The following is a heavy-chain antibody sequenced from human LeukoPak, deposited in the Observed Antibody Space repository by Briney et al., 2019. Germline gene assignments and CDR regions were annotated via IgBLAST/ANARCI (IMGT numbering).Heavy chain of an antibody. J-gene: IGHJ4*02. CDR1: GGSISSYY. D-gene: IGHD2-8*01. CDR3: ARERMLTVFDY. CDR2: IYYSGST. V-gene: IGHV4-59*01. Sequence: SETLSLTCTVSGGSISSYYWSWIRRPPGKGLEWIGYIYYSGSTNYNPSLKSRVTISVDTSKNQFSLKLSSVTAADTAVYYCARERMLTVFDYWGQGTLVTVSS.